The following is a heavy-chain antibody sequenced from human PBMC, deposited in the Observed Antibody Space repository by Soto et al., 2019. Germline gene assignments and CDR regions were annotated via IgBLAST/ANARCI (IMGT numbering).Heavy chain of an antibody. V-gene: IGHV3-48*03. CDR2: ISSVESIT. CDR3: ARVSRGPVDAFDI. D-gene: IGHD2-8*01. CDR1: GLTFSTYE. Sequence: HPGGSLRLSCAASGLTFSTYEMNWVRQAPGKGLEWVSYISSVESITYYADSVKGRFTISRDNAKTSVYLQMNSLRAEDTAVYFCARVSRGPVDAFDIWGQGTVVTVSS. J-gene: IGHJ3*02.